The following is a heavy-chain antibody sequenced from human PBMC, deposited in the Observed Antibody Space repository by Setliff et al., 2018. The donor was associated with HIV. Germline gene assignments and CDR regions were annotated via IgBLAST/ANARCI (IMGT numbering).Heavy chain of an antibody. D-gene: IGHD3-10*02. CDR1: GFTFSDYY. J-gene: IGHJ4*02. CDR3: ARDKGPPPVVHLDY. Sequence: SLRLSCAASGFTFSDYYMSWIRQAPGKGLEWVSYISSSGSTIYYADSVKGRFTISRDNAKNSLYLQMNSLRAEDTAMYYCARDKGPPPVVHLDYWGQGTLVTVSS. V-gene: IGHV3-11*01. CDR2: ISSSGSTI.